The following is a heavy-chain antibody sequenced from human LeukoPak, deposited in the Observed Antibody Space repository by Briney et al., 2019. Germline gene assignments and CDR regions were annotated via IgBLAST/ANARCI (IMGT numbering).Heavy chain of an antibody. CDR3: AKDWGVTYYYDSSGYLRGY. Sequence: PGGSLRLSCAASGFTFSSYAMSWVRQAPGKGLEWVAVISYDGSNKYYADSVKGRFTISRDNSKNTLYLQMNSLRAEDTAVYYCAKDWGVTYYYDSSGYLRGYWGQGTLVTVSS. D-gene: IGHD3-22*01. V-gene: IGHV3-30*18. CDR1: GFTFSSYA. J-gene: IGHJ4*02. CDR2: ISYDGSNK.